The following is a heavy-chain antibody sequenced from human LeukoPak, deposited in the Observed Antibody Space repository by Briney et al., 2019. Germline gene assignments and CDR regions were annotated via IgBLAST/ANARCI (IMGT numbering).Heavy chain of an antibody. J-gene: IGHJ4*02. Sequence: GGSLRLSCAGSGFTFSSSAMNWVRQVPGKGLEWVSSIDYDSSHIYYAASVRGRFSISRDNARDSVYLQMDSLRADDTAVYYCGRAPERSLRRGHYDYWGRGPLVIVSS. CDR2: IDYDSSHI. D-gene: IGHD1-1*01. CDR3: GRAPERSLRRGHYDY. V-gene: IGHV3-21*01. CDR1: GFTFSSSA.